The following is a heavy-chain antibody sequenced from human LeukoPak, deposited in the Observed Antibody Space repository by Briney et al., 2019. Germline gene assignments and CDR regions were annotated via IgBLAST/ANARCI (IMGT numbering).Heavy chain of an antibody. CDR1: GFTFSSYE. J-gene: IGHJ3*02. V-gene: IGHV3-21*01. CDR2: ISSSSSYI. Sequence: PGGSLRLSCAASGFTFSSYEMNWVRQAPGKGLEWVSSISSSSSYIYYADSMKGRFTISRDNARNSLYLQMNSLRAEDTAMYFCARDSNPYCSGGSCTAFDIWGQGTMVTVSS. D-gene: IGHD2-15*01. CDR3: ARDSNPYCSGGSCTAFDI.